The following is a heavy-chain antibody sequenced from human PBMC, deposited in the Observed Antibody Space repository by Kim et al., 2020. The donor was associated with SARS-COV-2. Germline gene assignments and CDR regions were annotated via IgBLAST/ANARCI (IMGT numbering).Heavy chain of an antibody. D-gene: IGHD6-6*01. J-gene: IGHJ4*01. Sequence: SETLSLTCTVSGGSISSSSYYWGWIRQPPGKGLEWIGSIYYSGSTYYNPSLKSRVTISVDTSKNQFSLKLSSVTAADTAVYYCARQFRKAIAARPFEFDYWGHGTLVTVSS. V-gene: IGHV4-39*01. CDR2: IYYSGST. CDR3: ARQFRKAIAARPFEFDY. CDR1: GGSISSSSYY.